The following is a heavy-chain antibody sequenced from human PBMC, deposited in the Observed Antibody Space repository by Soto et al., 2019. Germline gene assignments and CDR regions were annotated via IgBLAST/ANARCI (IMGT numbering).Heavy chain of an antibody. CDR3: ATQRGYSFGPFDC. D-gene: IGHD5-18*01. CDR2: IHPDDSDT. V-gene: IGHV5-51*01. CDR1: GYSFNGFW. Sequence: PGESLKISCQASGYSFNGFWIGWVRQKPGKGLEWMGIIHPDDSDTKYSPSFQGQVTFSVDKSISTAYLQWSSLKASDTAMYYCATQRGYSFGPFDCWGQGTLVTVSS. J-gene: IGHJ4*02.